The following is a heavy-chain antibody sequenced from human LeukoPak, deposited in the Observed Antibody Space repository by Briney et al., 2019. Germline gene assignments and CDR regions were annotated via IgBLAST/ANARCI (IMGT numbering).Heavy chain of an antibody. D-gene: IGHD2-21*01. V-gene: IGHV3-7*01. CDR2: INQDGGEK. CDR3: ARDHVTPGLLFDY. J-gene: IGHJ4*02. CDR1: GFTFSSYG. Sequence: GRSLRLSCAASGFTFSSYGMHWVRQAPGKGLEWVATINQDGGEKYYVDSVKGRFTISRDNAKNSLYLQMNSLRAEDTAVYYCARDHVTPGLLFDYWGQGTLVTVSS.